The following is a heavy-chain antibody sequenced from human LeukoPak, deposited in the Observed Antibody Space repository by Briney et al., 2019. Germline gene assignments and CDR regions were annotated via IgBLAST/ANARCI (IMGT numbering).Heavy chain of an antibody. J-gene: IGHJ5*02. D-gene: IGHD3-10*01. CDR2: MNPTKGST. V-gene: IGHV1-8*02. CDR3: VRDGEGVAISVNFWFDP. Sequence: ASVKVSCKASGFSFTSYDINWVRQAPGQGLEWMGWMNPTKGSTGYARKFRGRVTMTRDTSTSTAYMELWSLTSEDTAVYYCVRDGEGVAISVNFWFDPWGQGTLVTVSS. CDR1: GFSFTSYD.